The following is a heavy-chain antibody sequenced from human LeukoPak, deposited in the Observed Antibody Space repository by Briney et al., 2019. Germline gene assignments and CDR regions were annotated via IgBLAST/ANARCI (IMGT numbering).Heavy chain of an antibody. V-gene: IGHV3-21*01. J-gene: IGHJ4*02. CDR3: ARDRQRLVDY. D-gene: IGHD6-13*01. Sequence: GGSLRLSCAASGFTFSSYSMNWVRQAPGKGLEWVSSISSSSSYIYYADSVKGRITISRDNAKNSLYLQMNSLRAEDTAVYYCARDRQRLVDYWGQGTLATVSS. CDR2: ISSSSSYI. CDR1: GFTFSSYS.